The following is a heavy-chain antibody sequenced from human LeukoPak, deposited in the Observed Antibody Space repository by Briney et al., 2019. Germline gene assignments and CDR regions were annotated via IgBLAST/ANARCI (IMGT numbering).Heavy chain of an antibody. D-gene: IGHD2-8*01. Sequence: SETLSLTCTVSGGSLSSYYWSWIRQPPGKGLEWIGYIFASGTTNYVPSLRSRVTISVDRSKSQFSLRLSSVTAADTAVYYCARHMSMVSYLYFWARGAVVTVSS. CDR2: IFASGTT. J-gene: IGHJ4*02. CDR3: ARHMSMVSYLYF. V-gene: IGHV4-4*09. CDR1: GGSLSSYY.